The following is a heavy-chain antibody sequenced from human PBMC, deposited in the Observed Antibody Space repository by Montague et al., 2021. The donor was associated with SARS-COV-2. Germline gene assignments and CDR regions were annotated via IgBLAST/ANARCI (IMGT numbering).Heavy chain of an antibody. CDR1: GFTFSDYY. CDR2: ISSSGSTI. CDR3: ARVRHGYGYLSAFDI. J-gene: IGHJ3*02. Sequence: SLRLSCAASGFTFSDYYMSWIRQAPGKGLEWVSYISSSGSTIYYADSVKGRFTISRDNAKNSLYLQMNSLRAEDAAVYYCARVRHGYGYLSAFDIWGQGTMVTVSS. V-gene: IGHV3-11*01. D-gene: IGHD5-18*01.